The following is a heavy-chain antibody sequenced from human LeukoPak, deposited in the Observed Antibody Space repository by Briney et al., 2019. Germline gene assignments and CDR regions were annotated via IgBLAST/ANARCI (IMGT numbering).Heavy chain of an antibody. D-gene: IGHD5-18*01. CDR2: ISSSSSTI. J-gene: IGHJ4*02. CDR3: AKDRGRGYSYGSSGDY. V-gene: IGHV3-48*01. Sequence: GGSLRLSCAASGFTFSSYSMNWVRQAPGKGLEWVSYISSSSSTIYYADSVKGRFTISRDNAKDSLYLQMNSLRAEDTAVYYCAKDRGRGYSYGSSGDYWGQGTLVTVSS. CDR1: GFTFSSYS.